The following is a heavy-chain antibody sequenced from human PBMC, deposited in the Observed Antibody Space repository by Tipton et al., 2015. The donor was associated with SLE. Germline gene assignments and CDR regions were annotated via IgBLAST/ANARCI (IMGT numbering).Heavy chain of an antibody. Sequence: TLSLTCAVYGGSFSDSYWSWIRQPPGKGLEWIGEVRHSGSTNYNPSLKSRVTISVDTSKNQFSLKLSSVTAADTAVYYCARGQLWFNYYGMDVWGQGTTVTVSS. V-gene: IGHV4-34*01. CDR1: GGSFSDSY. CDR2: VRHSGST. D-gene: IGHD5-18*01. J-gene: IGHJ6*02. CDR3: ARGQLWFNYYGMDV.